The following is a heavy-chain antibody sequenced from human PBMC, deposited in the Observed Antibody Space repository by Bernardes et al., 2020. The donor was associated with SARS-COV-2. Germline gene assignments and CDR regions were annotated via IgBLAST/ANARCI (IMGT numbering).Heavy chain of an antibody. J-gene: IGHJ6*02. Sequence: ASVKVSCKASGYTFTSYDINWVRQATGQGLEWMGWMNPNSGNTGYAQKFQGRVTMTRNTSISTAYIELSSLRSEDTAVYYCARDVAAADLYYYYGMDVWGQGTTVSVSS. CDR1: GYTFTSYD. D-gene: IGHD6-13*01. CDR2: MNPNSGNT. V-gene: IGHV1-8*01. CDR3: ARDVAAADLYYYYGMDV.